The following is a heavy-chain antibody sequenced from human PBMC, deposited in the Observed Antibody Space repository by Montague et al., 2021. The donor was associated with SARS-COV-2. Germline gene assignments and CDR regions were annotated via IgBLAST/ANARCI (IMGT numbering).Heavy chain of an antibody. D-gene: IGHD3-10*01. CDR3: ARLGDGVVPSPILGVGPYYSYYYMDV. CDR2: THHGGST. V-gene: IGHV4-34*01. CDR1: GGSFSTYS. J-gene: IGHJ6*03. Sequence: SETLSLTCAVHGGSFSTYSWNWIRQPPGKGLGWIWETHHGGSTNYNPSLKSRVTISADTSKNQFSLKLTSVAAADTAVYYCARLGDGVVPSPILGVGPYYSYYYMDVWGKGTTVTVSS.